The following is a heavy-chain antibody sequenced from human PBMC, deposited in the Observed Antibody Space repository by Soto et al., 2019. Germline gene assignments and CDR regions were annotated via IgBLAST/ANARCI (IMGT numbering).Heavy chain of an antibody. J-gene: IGHJ6*02. CDR3: AREPGSSRYYFGLDV. V-gene: IGHV3-53*01. D-gene: IGHD6-6*01. CDR2: IHNDGYT. CDR1: GFTVSSNY. Sequence: PGGSLRLPCAASGFTVSSNYMTWVRQAPGKGLEWVSVIHNDGYTYYADSARGRFTISRDNSKNTLFLQLNSLRVEDTAVYYCAREPGSSRYYFGLDVWGQGTTVPVSS.